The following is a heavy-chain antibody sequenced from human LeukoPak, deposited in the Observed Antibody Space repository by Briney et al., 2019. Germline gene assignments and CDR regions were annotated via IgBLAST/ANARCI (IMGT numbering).Heavy chain of an antibody. CDR1: GGSIRSSYYY. CDR3: ASHYGP. CDR2: IYDSGST. J-gene: IGHJ5*02. Sequence: SETLSLTCTVSGGSIRSSYYYWGWIRQPPGKGLEWIGSIYDSGSTYYNPSLKSRVTISVDTSKNQFSLKLNSVTAADTAVYYCASHYGPGGQGPLVTVSS. D-gene: IGHD3-10*01. V-gene: IGHV4-39*01.